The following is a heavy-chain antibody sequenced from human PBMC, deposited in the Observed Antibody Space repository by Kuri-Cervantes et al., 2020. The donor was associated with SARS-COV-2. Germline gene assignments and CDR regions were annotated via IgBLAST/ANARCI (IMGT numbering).Heavy chain of an antibody. J-gene: IGHJ1*01. D-gene: IGHD1/OR15-1a*01. CDR3: ARGNKYLQH. V-gene: IGHV3-21*01. CDR1: GFTFSSYS. CDR2: ISSSSSYI. Sequence: GESLKISCAASGFTFSSYSMNWVRQAPGKGLEWVSSISSSSSYIYYADSVKGRFTISRDNAKNSLYLQMNSLIAEDTAVYYCARGNKYLQHWGQGTLVTVSS.